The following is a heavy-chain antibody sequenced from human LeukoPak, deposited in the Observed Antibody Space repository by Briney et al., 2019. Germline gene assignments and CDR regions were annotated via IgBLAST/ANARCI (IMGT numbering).Heavy chain of an antibody. CDR2: ISSSSSTI. CDR1: GFTFSSYE. J-gene: IGHJ5*02. Sequence: GGSLRLSCAASGFTFSSYEMNWVRQAPGKGLEWVSYISSSSSTIYYADSVKGRFTISRDNAKNSLYLQMNSLRAEDTAVYYCARENYGALFDPWGQGTLVTVSS. D-gene: IGHD4-17*01. CDR3: ARENYGALFDP. V-gene: IGHV3-48*03.